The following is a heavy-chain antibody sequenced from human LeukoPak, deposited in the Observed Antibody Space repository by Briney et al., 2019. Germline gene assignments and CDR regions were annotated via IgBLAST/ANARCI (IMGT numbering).Heavy chain of an antibody. Sequence: GGSLSLSCAASGFTVSSNYMSWVRQAPGKGLEWVSVIYSGGSTYYADSVKGRFTISRDNSKNTLYLQMNSLRAEDTAVYYCAREGPSSSWYFDYWGQGTLVTVSS. J-gene: IGHJ4*02. CDR1: GFTVSSNY. V-gene: IGHV3-53*01. D-gene: IGHD6-13*01. CDR2: IYSGGST. CDR3: AREGPSSSWYFDY.